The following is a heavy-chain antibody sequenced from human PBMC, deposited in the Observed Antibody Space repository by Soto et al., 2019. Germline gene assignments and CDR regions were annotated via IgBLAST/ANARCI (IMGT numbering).Heavy chain of an antibody. V-gene: IGHV3-23*01. CDR1: GFNFGSNS. CDR3: VILAYGEFDF. D-gene: IGHD3-10*01. CDR2: ISDTSHRI. Sequence: EVLLLESGGGLIQPGGSLRLSCSASGFNFGSNSMAWVRQAPGKGLEYVASISDTSHRIFHADPLKGRFTISRDNSRNRLYLEMKSLRAEDTALYYCVILAYGEFDFWGQGTLVIVSS. J-gene: IGHJ4*02.